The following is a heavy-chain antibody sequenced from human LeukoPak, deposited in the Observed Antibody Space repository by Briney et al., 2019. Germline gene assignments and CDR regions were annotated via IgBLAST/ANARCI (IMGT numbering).Heavy chain of an antibody. D-gene: IGHD4-17*01. CDR1: GGTFTNSA. CDR2: IMPLFGTA. V-gene: IGHV1-69*05. Sequence: ASVKVSCKTSGGTFTNSAISWVRQAPGQGLEWLGGIMPLFGTAGYAQKFQGRVTITKDESTRTVYLELTSLTSDDTAVYYCARDVHGDYGSGWFDPWGQGTLVSASS. CDR3: ARDVHGDYGSGWFDP. J-gene: IGHJ5*02.